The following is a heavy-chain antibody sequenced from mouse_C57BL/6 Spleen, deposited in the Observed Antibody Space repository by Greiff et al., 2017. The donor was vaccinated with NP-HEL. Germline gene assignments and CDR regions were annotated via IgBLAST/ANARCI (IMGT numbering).Heavy chain of an antibody. CDR2: IDPENGDT. Sequence: VHVKQSGAELVRPGASVKLSCTASGFNIKADYMHWVKQRPEQGLEWIGWIDPENGDTEYASKFQGKATITADTSSNTAYLQLSSLTSEDTAVYSCTRGWVSRDFDVWGTGTTVTVAS. CDR3: TRGWVSRDFDV. D-gene: IGHD1-1*02. J-gene: IGHJ1*03. CDR1: GFNIKADY. V-gene: IGHV14-4*01.